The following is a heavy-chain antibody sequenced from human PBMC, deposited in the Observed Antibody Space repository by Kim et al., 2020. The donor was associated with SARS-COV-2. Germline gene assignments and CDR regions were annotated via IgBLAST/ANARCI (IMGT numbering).Heavy chain of an antibody. D-gene: IGHD6-19*01. CDR3: AKATSGWYGPYYFDY. CDR1: GFTFDDYA. Sequence: GGSLRLSCAASGFTFDDYAMHWVRQAPGKGLEWVSLISGDGGSTYYADSVKGRFTISRDNSKNSLYLQMNSLRTEDTALYYCAKATSGWYGPYYFDYWGQGTLVTVSS. CDR2: ISGDGGST. J-gene: IGHJ4*02. V-gene: IGHV3-43*02.